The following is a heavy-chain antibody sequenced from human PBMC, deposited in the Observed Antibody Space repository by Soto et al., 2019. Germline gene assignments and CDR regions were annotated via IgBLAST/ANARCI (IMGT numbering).Heavy chain of an antibody. J-gene: IGHJ5*02. D-gene: IGHD5-12*01. CDR1: GRSISSSNYY. CDR3: ATRSDGYIDNWFDP. Sequence: SETLSLTCTVTGRSISSSNYYWGWIHQPPGKGLEWIGNIYYSGSTYYNPSLKSRVTLSVDTSKNQISLKLTSVTAADTAVYYCATRSDGYIDNWFDPWGQGILVTVSS. CDR2: IYYSGST. V-gene: IGHV4-39*01.